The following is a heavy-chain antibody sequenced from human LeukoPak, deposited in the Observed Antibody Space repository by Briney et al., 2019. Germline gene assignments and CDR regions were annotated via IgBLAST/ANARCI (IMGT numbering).Heavy chain of an antibody. CDR2: VRGTGGST. J-gene: IGHJ4*02. D-gene: IGHD3-22*01. CDR3: AKHLGSSGYFFDY. Sequence: PGGSLRLSCAASGFTFSTYGMSWVRQAPGKGLEWVSTVRGTGGSTNYADSAKGRFTISTDNSKNTLYLQLNSLRDEDTAIYYCAKHLGSSGYFFDYWGQGTLVTVSS. V-gene: IGHV3-23*01. CDR1: GFTFSTYG.